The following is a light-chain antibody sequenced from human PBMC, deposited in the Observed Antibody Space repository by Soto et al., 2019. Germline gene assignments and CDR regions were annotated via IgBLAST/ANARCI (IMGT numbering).Light chain of an antibody. J-gene: IGKJ3*01. Sequence: DIQMTQSPSSLSASVGDRVTITCRASQSISSYLTWYQQKPGKAPKLLIYASSFLQSGVPSRFSRSGSGTDFTLTISSLQPEDFATYYCQQSFSMPFTFGPGTKVDIK. CDR2: ASS. CDR3: QQSFSMPFT. CDR1: QSISSY. V-gene: IGKV1-39*01.